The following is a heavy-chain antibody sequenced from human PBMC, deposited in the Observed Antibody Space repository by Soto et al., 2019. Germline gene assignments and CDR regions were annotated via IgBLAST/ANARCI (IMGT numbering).Heavy chain of an antibody. D-gene: IGHD6-19*01. CDR3: ARERGSGWPSFFDS. Sequence: GASVKVSCTASGDPFTCYYMHWVRQAPGQGLEWMGWINTYGGGAHYAQKFQGKVTMTRDMSITTVYMEVSSLRSDDTAVYYCARERGSGWPSFFDSWGQGTPVTVSS. CDR2: INTYGGGA. V-gene: IGHV1-2*02. CDR1: GDPFTCYY. J-gene: IGHJ4*02.